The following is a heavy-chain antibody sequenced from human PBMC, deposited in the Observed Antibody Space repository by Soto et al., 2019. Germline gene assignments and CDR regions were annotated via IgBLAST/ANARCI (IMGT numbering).Heavy chain of an antibody. Sequence: QMQLQESGPGLVKPSETLSLTCTVSGGSISSYYWSWIRKPAGKGLEWIGRIYISGSTNYNPSLKSLVTMSVDTSKKQFSLKPSSVTAADTAVYYCAKSGGYSSGWYYFDYWGQGTLVTVSS. J-gene: IGHJ4*02. CDR3: AKSGGYSSGWYYFDY. V-gene: IGHV4-4*07. CDR1: GGSISSYY. D-gene: IGHD6-19*01. CDR2: IYISGST.